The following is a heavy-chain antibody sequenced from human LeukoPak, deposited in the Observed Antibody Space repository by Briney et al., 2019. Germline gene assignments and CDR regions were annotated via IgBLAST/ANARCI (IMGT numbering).Heavy chain of an antibody. CDR3: ARDGGMITFGGVIVPSRWFDP. J-gene: IGHJ5*02. CDR1: GYSLTSYY. CDR2: VNPSGGST. Sequence: ASVEVSCKASGYSLTSYYMHWVRQAPGQGREWMGIVNPSGGSTSYAQKFQGRVTMTRDMSTSTVYMELSSLRSEDTAVDYCARDGGMITFGGVIVPSRWFDPWGQGTLVTVSS. D-gene: IGHD3-16*02. V-gene: IGHV1-46*01.